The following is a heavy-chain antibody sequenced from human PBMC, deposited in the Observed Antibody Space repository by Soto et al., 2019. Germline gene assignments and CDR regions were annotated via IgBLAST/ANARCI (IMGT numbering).Heavy chain of an antibody. V-gene: IGHV1-3*04. CDR3: ARNPVGEYSFDY. D-gene: IGHD3-16*01. CDR2: INTGNGNT. CDR1: EYTFTSYA. J-gene: IGHJ4*02. Sequence: QVHLVQSGAEVKKPGASVKVSCKASEYTFTSYAMHWVRQAPGQRLEWMGWINTGNGNTRYSQKFQGRVTITRDTSANIAYMELSSLTSEDTAVYYCARNPVGEYSFDYWGQGTLVTVSS.